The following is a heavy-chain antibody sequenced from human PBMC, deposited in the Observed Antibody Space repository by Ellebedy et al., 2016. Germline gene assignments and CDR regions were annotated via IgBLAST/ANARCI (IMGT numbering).Heavy chain of an antibody. CDR3: AKDRAGATSGLFDP. CDR1: GFTFSSYG. V-gene: IGHV3-30*18. CDR2: ISYDGSNK. Sequence: GGSLRLSXAASGFTFSSYGMHWVRQAPGKGLEWVAVISYDGSNKYYADSVKGRFTISRDNSKNTLYLQMNSLRAEDTAVYYCAKDRAGATSGLFDPWGQGTLVTVSS. J-gene: IGHJ5*02. D-gene: IGHD1-26*01.